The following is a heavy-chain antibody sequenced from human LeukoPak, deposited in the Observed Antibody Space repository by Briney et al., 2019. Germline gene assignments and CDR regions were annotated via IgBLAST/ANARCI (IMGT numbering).Heavy chain of an antibody. CDR2: TYYRSTWYN. CDR3: ARRLTQYDCFDP. CDR1: GDSVSSNSVT. V-gene: IGHV6-1*01. J-gene: IGHJ5*02. D-gene: IGHD2-2*01. Sequence: SQTLSPTCAISGDSVSSNSVTWNWIRQSPSRGLEWLGRTYYRSTWYNDYAVSVRGRITVNPDKSKNQFSLHLNSVTPEDTAVYYCARRLTQYDCFDPWGQGILVTVSS.